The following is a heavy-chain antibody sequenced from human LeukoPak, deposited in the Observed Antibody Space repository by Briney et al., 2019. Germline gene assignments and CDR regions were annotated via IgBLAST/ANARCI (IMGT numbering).Heavy chain of an antibody. CDR1: GYTFSRYW. CDR2: INEDGSST. Sequence: GGSLRFSCAASGYTFSRYWMHWVRQGPGKGLVWVSRINEDGSSTSYAESVRGRITISRDNAKNTLYLQVNSLRYEDAAVYYCTTDTFGARDSWGQGTLVTVSS. J-gene: IGHJ4*02. D-gene: IGHD3-10*01. CDR3: TTDTFGARDS. V-gene: IGHV3-74*01.